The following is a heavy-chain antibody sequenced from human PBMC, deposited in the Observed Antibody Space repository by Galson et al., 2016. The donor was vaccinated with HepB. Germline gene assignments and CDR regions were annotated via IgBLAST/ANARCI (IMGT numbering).Heavy chain of an antibody. CDR1: GFSFSTFA. D-gene: IGHD6-19*01. J-gene: IGHJ4*02. CDR2: ISYDGGNK. CDR3: ARGPGRAVAGLY. Sequence: SLRLSCAASGFSFSTFAMRWVRQAPGKGLEWVAVISYDGGNKHHADSVKGRFTISRDNSKNTLYLQMNSLTVEDTAVYYCARGPGRAVAGLYWGQGTLVTVSS. V-gene: IGHV3-30*04.